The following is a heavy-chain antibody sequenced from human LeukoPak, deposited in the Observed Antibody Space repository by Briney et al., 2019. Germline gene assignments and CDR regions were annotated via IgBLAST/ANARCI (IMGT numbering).Heavy chain of an antibody. Sequence: SETLSLTCTVSGDSISSYYWNWIRQTPGEGLEWIGYIYYTGSSNYNPSLKSRVTISLDTSKNQFSLKLSSVTAADTAVYYCVRRVVVVTANDKSDAFDVWGQGTVVTVSS. CDR3: VRRVVVVTANDKSDAFDV. D-gene: IGHD2-21*02. CDR1: GDSISSYY. V-gene: IGHV4-59*01. J-gene: IGHJ3*01. CDR2: IYYTGSS.